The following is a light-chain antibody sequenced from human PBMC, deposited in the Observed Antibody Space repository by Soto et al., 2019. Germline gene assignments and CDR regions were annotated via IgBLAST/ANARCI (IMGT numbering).Light chain of an antibody. J-gene: IGLJ1*01. V-gene: IGLV2-8*01. CDR1: SSDVGGFNY. CDR2: EVT. Sequence: QPVLTQPPSASGSPGQSVTISCTGTSSDVGGFNYVSWFQHHPGKAPKLMIYEVTHRPSGVPARFSGSKSGNTASLTVSGLQAEDEADYYCISYAGSNNFVFGTGTKLTVL. CDR3: ISYAGSNNFV.